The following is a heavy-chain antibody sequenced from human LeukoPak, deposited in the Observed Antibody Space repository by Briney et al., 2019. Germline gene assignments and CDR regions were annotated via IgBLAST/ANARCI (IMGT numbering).Heavy chain of an antibody. CDR3: AREQKIGSGVDY. CDR2: IYSGGGT. D-gene: IGHD3-10*01. CDR1: GFTFSSYN. J-gene: IGHJ4*02. Sequence: PGGSLRLSCAASGFTFSSYNMNWVRQAPGKGLEWVSVIYSGGGTYYADSVKGRFTASRDNSKNTLYLQMNSLRAEDTAVYYCAREQKIGSGVDYWGQGTLVTVSS. V-gene: IGHV3-66*01.